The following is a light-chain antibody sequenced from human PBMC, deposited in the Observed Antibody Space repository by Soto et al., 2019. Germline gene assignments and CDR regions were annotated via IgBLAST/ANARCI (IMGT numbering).Light chain of an antibody. CDR3: MQALQTPYT. V-gene: IGKV2-28*01. CDR1: QSLLHSNGYNY. J-gene: IGKJ2*01. Sequence: DIVMTQSPLSLPVTPGAPASISCRSSQSLLHSNGYNYLDWYLQKPGQSPHLLIYLGSNRASGVPDRFSGSGSGTDFTLKISRLEAEDVGVYYCMQALQTPYTFGQGTKLEI. CDR2: LGS.